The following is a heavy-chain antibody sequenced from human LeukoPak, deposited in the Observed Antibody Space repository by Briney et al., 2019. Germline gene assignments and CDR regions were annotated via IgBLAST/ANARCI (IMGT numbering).Heavy chain of an antibody. CDR3: AGLATSDILTGYGFAY. Sequence: SETLSLTCTVSGYSISSDYYWGWIRQPPGKGLEWIGSIYYSGSTYYNPSLKSRVTISVDTSKNQFSLKLSSVTAADTAVYYCAGLATSDILTGYGFAYWGQGPLVTVSS. CDR2: IYYSGST. J-gene: IGHJ4*02. CDR1: GYSISSDYY. V-gene: IGHV4-38-2*02. D-gene: IGHD3-9*01.